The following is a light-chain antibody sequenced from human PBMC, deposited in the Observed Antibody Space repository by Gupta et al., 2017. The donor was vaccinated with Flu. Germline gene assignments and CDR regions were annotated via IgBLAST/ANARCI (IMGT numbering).Light chain of an antibody. Sequence: EIVLTQSPDFQSVTPKEEVTITCRASQTVGNGLHWYQQKPGQSPKLLINFASQYSSGVPSRFSGRGSGTDFTLTINRVEGEDAATYYCQQCGSFPRTFGQGTRLEMK. V-gene: IGKV6-21*02. CDR3: QQCGSFPRT. J-gene: IGKJ5*01. CDR2: FAS. CDR1: QTVGNG.